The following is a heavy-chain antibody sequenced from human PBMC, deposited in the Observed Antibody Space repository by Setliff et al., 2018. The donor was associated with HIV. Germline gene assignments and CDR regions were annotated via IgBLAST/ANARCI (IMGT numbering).Heavy chain of an antibody. Sequence: GGSLRLSCAASGFMFSSYGMHWVRQAPGKGLEHISGISSDGGSMYYADSVRGRFTISRDNSKNTLYLQMDSLRGDDLAVYYCAGGKNYIFWSSYFGMDVWGQGTTVTVSS. J-gene: IGHJ6*02. CDR2: ISSDGGSM. D-gene: IGHD3-3*01. V-gene: IGHV3-64*02. CDR3: AGGKNYIFWSSYFGMDV. CDR1: GFMFSSYG.